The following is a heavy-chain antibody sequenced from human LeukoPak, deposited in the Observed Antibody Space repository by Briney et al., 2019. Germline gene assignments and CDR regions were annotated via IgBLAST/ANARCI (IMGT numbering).Heavy chain of an antibody. D-gene: IGHD3-10*01. CDR2: IYSTGST. CDR1: GDSIITYY. CDR3: ARDAGNYRSGGLDY. J-gene: IGHJ4*02. V-gene: IGHV4-4*07. Sequence: PSETLSLTCSVSGDSIITYYWSWIPQPAGEGLEWIGRIYSTGSTNYNPSLKSRVTMSVDTSKNQFSLKLSSVTAADTAVYYCARDAGNYRSGGLDYWGQGTLVTVSS.